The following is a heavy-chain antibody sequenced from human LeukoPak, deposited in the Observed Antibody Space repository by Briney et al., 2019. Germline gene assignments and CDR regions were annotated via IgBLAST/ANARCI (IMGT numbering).Heavy chain of an antibody. CDR3: ARDVRPDY. Sequence: GGSLRLSCLASGFTFSHYWMSWVRQAPGEGLEWVANIKQDGTEKYYMDSVKGRFSISRDNAKNSLYLQMNALRAEDTAVYYCARDVRPDYWGQGTLVTVST. D-gene: IGHD6-6*01. CDR1: GFTFSHYW. CDR2: IKQDGTEK. V-gene: IGHV3-7*04. J-gene: IGHJ4*02.